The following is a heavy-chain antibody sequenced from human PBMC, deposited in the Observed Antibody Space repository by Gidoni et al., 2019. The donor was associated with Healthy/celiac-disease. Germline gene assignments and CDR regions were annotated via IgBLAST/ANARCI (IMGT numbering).Heavy chain of an antibody. V-gene: IGHV3-43*01. Sequence: EVQLVESGGVVVQPGGSLRLSCAASGFTFDDYTMHWVRQAPGKGLEWVSLISWDGGSTYYADSVKGRFTISRDNSKNSLYLQMNSLRTEDTALYYCAKDHASYYDFWSGTSYGMDVWGQGTTVTVSS. J-gene: IGHJ6*02. D-gene: IGHD3-3*01. CDR1: GFTFDDYT. CDR2: ISWDGGST. CDR3: AKDHASYYDFWSGTSYGMDV.